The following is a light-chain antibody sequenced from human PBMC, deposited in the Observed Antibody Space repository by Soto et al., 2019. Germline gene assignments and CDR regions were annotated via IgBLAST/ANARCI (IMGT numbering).Light chain of an antibody. CDR1: QSIGKH. CDR3: QQSYTSPTT. V-gene: IGKV1-39*01. CDR2: GAS. Sequence: DIQMTQSPSFLSASVVDRVTITCRASQSIGKHLNWYQQKPGKAPKFLIYGASTLQSGVPPRFTGSGSGTDFTLTVNSLQAEDFATYYCQQSYTSPTTFGQGTRLEI. J-gene: IGKJ5*01.